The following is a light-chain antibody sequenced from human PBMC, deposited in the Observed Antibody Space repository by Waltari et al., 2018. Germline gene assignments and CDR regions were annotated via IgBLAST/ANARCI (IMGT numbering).Light chain of an antibody. CDR3: QSYDTSLSVV. CDR2: GST. Sequence: QSVLTQPPSVSGAPGQRVTISCTGSGSNIGAGYSVPRYQQLPRAAPKLLIYGSTSRPLGVPARFFGSTSGTSASLAITGLQAEDEADYYCQSYDTSLSVVFGGGTKLTVL. V-gene: IGLV1-40*01. CDR1: GSNIGAGYS. J-gene: IGLJ3*02.